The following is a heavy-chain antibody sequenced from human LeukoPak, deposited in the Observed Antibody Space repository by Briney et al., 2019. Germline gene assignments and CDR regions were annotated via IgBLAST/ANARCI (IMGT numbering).Heavy chain of an antibody. CDR3: ARAVITIFGVASWYYYYMDV. CDR2: ISSSGSTI. D-gene: IGHD3-3*01. V-gene: IGHV3-48*03. J-gene: IGHJ6*03. CDR1: GFTFSSYE. Sequence: GGSLRLSCAASGFTFSSYEMNWVRQAPGKGLEWVSYISSSGSTIYYADSVKGRFTISRDNAKNSLYLQMNSLRAEDTAVYYCARAVITIFGVASWYYYYMDVWGKGTTVTVSS.